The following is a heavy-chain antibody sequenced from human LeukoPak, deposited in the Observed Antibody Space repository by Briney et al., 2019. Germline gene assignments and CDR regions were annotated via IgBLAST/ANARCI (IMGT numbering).Heavy chain of an antibody. CDR1: GFTFSSYG. V-gene: IGHV3-23*01. J-gene: IGHJ6*03. CDR3: ANYHGGDYYMDV. Sequence: GGSLRLSCAASGFTFSSYGMSWVRQAPGKGLEWVSAISGSGGSTYYADSVKGRFTISRDNSKNTLYLQMNSLRAEDTAVYYCANYHGGDYYMDVWGKGTTVTVSS. CDR2: ISGSGGST. D-gene: IGHD2-21*01.